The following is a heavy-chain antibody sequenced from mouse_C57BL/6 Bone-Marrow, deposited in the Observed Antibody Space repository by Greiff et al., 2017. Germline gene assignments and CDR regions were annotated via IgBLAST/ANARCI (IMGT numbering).Heavy chain of an antibody. J-gene: IGHJ2*01. CDR3: AREILRLDY. CDR2: IYPRSGNT. Sequence: QVQLQQSGAELARPGASVKLSCKASGYTFTSYGISWVKQRTGQGLEWIGEIYPRSGNTYYNEKFKGKATLTADKSSSTAYMELRSLTSEDSAVYFCAREILRLDYGGQGTTLTVSS. V-gene: IGHV1-81*01. D-gene: IGHD1-1*01. CDR1: GYTFTSYG.